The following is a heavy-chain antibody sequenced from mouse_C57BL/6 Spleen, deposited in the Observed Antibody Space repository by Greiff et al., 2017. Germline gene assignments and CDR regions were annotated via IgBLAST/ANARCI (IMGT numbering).Heavy chain of an antibody. V-gene: IGHV14-4*01. CDR3: TSVPDGFAY. J-gene: IGHJ3*01. Sequence: VQLQQSGAELVRPGASVKLSCTASGFNIKDDYMHWVKQRPEQGLEWIGWIDPENGDTEYASKFQGKATITADTSSNTAYLQLSSLTSEDTAVYYCTSVPDGFAYWGQGTLVTVSA. CDR2: IDPENGDT. CDR1: GFNIKDDY. D-gene: IGHD5-1*01.